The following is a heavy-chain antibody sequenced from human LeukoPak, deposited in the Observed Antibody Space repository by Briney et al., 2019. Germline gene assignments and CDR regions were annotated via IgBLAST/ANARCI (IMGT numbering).Heavy chain of an antibody. V-gene: IGHV3-7*01. Sequence: GGSLRLSCAASGSTFSDYWMTWVRQAPGKGLEWVADIKQDGGEKNYVDSVKGRFTISRDNAKNSLSLQMNSLRAEDTAVYYCARAGYTYGTLYFWGQGTLVTVSS. CDR1: GSTFSDYW. D-gene: IGHD5-18*01. CDR3: ARAGYTYGTLYF. CDR2: IKQDGGEK. J-gene: IGHJ4*02.